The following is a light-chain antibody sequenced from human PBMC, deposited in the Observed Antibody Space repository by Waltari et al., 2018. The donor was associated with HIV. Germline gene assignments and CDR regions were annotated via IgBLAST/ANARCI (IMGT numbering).Light chain of an antibody. CDR3: LQYNHYPWT. Sequence: DIQMTQSPSTLSASVGDRVTITCRASQSISTWLAWYQQKPGKAPNLLIYKASSLQGGVSSRFSGSGSGTEFALTISRLQPEDSATYYWLQYNHYPWTFGQGTKVEV. V-gene: IGKV1-5*03. J-gene: IGKJ1*01. CDR1: QSISTW. CDR2: KAS.